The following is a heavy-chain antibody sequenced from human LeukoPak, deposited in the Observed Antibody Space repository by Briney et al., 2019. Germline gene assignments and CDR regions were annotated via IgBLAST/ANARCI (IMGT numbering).Heavy chain of an antibody. Sequence: GESLKISCKGPGYSLTSYWIAWVRQKPGKGLEWMGIIYPGDSDTRYSPSFQGQVTISADTSITTAYLQWSSRTASDTAMYYCTAGFTVATTAAWGQGTLVTVSS. D-gene: IGHD4-17*01. CDR1: GYSLTSYW. CDR3: TAGFTVATTAA. V-gene: IGHV5-51*01. J-gene: IGHJ5*02. CDR2: IYPGDSDT.